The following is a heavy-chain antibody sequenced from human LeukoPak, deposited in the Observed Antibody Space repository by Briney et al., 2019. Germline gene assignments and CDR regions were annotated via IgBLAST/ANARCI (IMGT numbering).Heavy chain of an antibody. CDR2: IKHDGSER. Sequence: GGSLRLSCAASGFTFSNAWMSWVRQAPGKGLEWVANIKHDGSERNYMESVKGRFTISRDNANNSLHLQMNNLRAEDTAVYYCAAGSGWSIEYWGQGTLVTVSS. J-gene: IGHJ4*02. V-gene: IGHV3-7*03. CDR3: AAGSGWSIEY. D-gene: IGHD6-19*01. CDR1: GFTFSNAW.